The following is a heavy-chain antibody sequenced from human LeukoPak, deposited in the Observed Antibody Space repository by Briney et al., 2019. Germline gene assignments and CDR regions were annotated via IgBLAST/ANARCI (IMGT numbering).Heavy chain of an antibody. D-gene: IGHD2-21*02. CDR2: IYYSGST. V-gene: IGHV4-39*01. CDR3: ARHAYCGGDCYHDFDY. CDR1: GGSISSSSYY. Sequence: SETLSLTCTVSGGSISSSSYYWGWIRQPPGKGLEWIGSIYYSGSTYYNPSLKSRVTKSVDTSKNQFSLKLSSVTAAGTAVYYCARHAYCGGDCYHDFDYWGQGTLVTVSS. J-gene: IGHJ4*02.